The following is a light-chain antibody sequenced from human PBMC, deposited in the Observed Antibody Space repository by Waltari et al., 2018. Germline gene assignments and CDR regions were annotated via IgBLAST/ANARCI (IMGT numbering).Light chain of an antibody. CDR3: MKATQGPYT. V-gene: IGKV2-30*01. J-gene: IGKJ2*01. Sequence: DAVMTQSPLSLPVTLAQPPSIPGTSSHSLVGSDGTTTLNCIHQSPGHSPRSLIYWVSNRDSGVPDRFSGSGSGTDFTLKITRVEGEDVGVYYCMKATQGPYTFGQGTKLEIK. CDR1: HSLVGSDGTTT. CDR2: WVS.